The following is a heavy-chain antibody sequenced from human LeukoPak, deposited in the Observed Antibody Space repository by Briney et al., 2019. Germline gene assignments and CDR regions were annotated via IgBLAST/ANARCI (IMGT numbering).Heavy chain of an antibody. CDR1: GGSISSYY. CDR2: IYYSGST. CDR3: ARGRASMTTDAFDI. V-gene: IGHV4-59*01. D-gene: IGHD1-14*01. J-gene: IGHJ3*02. Sequence: KASETLSLTCTVSGGSISSYYWSWIRQPPGKGLEWIGYIYYSGSTNYNPSLKSRVTISVDTSKNQFSLKLSSVTAADTAVYYCARGRASMTTDAFDIWGQGTMVTVSS.